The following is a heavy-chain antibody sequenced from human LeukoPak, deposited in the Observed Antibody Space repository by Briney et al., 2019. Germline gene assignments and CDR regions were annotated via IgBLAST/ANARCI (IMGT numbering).Heavy chain of an antibody. V-gene: IGHV1-69*05. CDR3: ARHRSRMEWSLFDY. CDR1: GGTFSSYA. J-gene: IGHJ4*02. CDR2: IIPIFGTA. Sequence: SVKVSCKASGGTFSSYAISWVRQAPGQGLEWMGGIIPIFGTANYAQKFQGRVTITTDEPTSTAYMELSSLRSEDTAVYYCARHRSRMEWSLFDYWGQGTLVTVSS. D-gene: IGHD3-3*01.